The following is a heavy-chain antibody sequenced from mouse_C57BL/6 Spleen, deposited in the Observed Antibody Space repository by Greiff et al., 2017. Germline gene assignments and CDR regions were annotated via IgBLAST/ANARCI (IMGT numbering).Heavy chain of an antibody. CDR2: IDPEDGET. D-gene: IGHD2-12*01. Sequence: EVKLEESGAELVKPGASVKLSCTASGFNIKDYYMHWVKQRTEQGLEWIGRIDPEDGETKYAPKFQGKATITADTSSNTAYLELSSLTSEDTALYYCARGHYYKGYYYAMDYWGQGTSVTVSS. CDR3: ARGHYYKGYYYAMDY. CDR1: GFNIKDYY. J-gene: IGHJ4*01. V-gene: IGHV14-2*01.